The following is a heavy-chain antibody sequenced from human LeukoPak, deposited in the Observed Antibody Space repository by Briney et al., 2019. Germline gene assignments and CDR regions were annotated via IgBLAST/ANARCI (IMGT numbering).Heavy chain of an antibody. Sequence: GGSLRLSCAASGFTFSDYYMTWIRQAPGKGLEWISYISSSGSTIYYADSVKGRFTISRDNAKNSLYLQMNSLRAEDTAVYYCARGEYCSSASCYEYFQHWGQDTLVTVSS. J-gene: IGHJ1*01. CDR1: GFTFSDYY. CDR2: ISSSGSTI. CDR3: ARGEYCSSASCYEYFQH. V-gene: IGHV3-11*04. D-gene: IGHD2-2*01.